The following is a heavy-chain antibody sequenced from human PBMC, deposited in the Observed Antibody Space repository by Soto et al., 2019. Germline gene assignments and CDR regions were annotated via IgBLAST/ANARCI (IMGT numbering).Heavy chain of an antibody. CDR1: GFTFSSYS. V-gene: IGHV3-48*01. CDR2: ISSSSSTI. CDR3: ARGTYYDFWSGYSAPPYYYYYYMDV. Sequence: GGSLRLSCAASGFTFSSYSMNWVRQAPGKGLEWVSYISSSSSTIYYADSVKGRFTISRDNAKNSLYLQMNSLRAEDTAVYYCARGTYYDFWSGYSAPPYYYYYYMDVWGKGTTVTVSS. D-gene: IGHD3-3*01. J-gene: IGHJ6*03.